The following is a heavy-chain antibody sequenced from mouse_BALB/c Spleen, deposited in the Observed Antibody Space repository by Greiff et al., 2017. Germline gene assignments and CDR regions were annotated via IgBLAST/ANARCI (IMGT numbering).Heavy chain of an antibody. D-gene: IGHD2-14*01. Sequence: VQLVESGPGLVAPSQSLSITCTVSGFSLTGYGVNWVRQPPGKGLEWLGMIWGDGSTDYNSALKSRLSISKDNSKSQVFLKMNSLQTDDTARYYWAREDYRYDGDYYAMDYWGQGTSVTVSS. CDR2: IWGDGST. J-gene: IGHJ4*01. V-gene: IGHV2-6-7*01. CDR3: AREDYRYDGDYYAMDY. CDR1: GFSLTGYG.